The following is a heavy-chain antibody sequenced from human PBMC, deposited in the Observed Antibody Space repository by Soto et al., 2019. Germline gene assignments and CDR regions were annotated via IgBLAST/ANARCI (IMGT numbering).Heavy chain of an antibody. CDR3: ARAGPYCSGGSCYRQQMDY. J-gene: IGHJ4*02. CDR1: GFTFCAYV. CDR2: TRNKANSYTT. Sequence: GGSLRLSCAASGFTFCAYVMHWVRQAPGKGLEWVGRTRNKANSYTTEYAASVKGRFTISRDDSKNSLYLQMNSLKTEDTAVYYCARAGPYCSGGSCYRQQMDYWGQGTLVTVSS. V-gene: IGHV3-72*01. D-gene: IGHD2-15*01.